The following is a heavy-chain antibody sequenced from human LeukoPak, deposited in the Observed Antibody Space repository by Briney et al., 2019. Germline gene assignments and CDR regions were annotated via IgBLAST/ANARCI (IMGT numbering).Heavy chain of an antibody. V-gene: IGHV3-23*01. CDR1: GVTIISPF. J-gene: IGHJ4*02. D-gene: IGHD1-26*01. CDR2: SSRRSESS. Sequence: SGRSLIHSRLDTGVTIISPFMSWVRPAPGKRQDAVASSSRRSESSNYTDSVKGGFTIYRDNSKNSLFLRMNSLRAADTAVYYCAKPRPRAGGDDLDYWGQGTLVTVSS. CDR3: AKPRPRAGGDDLDY.